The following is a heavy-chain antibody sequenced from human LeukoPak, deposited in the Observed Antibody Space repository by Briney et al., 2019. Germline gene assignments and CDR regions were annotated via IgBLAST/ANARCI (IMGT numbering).Heavy chain of an antibody. CDR2: ISYDGSNK. D-gene: IGHD1-26*01. Sequence: GGSLRLSCAASGFTFSSYAMHWVRQAPGKGLEWVAVISYDGSNKYYADSVKGRFTISRDNSKNTLYLQMNSLRAEDTAVYYCARAGPLGATGLAFDYWGQGTLVTVSS. V-gene: IGHV3-30-3*01. J-gene: IGHJ4*02. CDR1: GFTFSSYA. CDR3: ARAGPLGATGLAFDY.